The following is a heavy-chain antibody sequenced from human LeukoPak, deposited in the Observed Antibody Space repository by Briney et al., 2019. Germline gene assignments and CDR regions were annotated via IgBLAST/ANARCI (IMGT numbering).Heavy chain of an antibody. CDR1: GDSVSINSAA. CDR2: TYSRSKWYN. V-gene: IGHV6-1*01. Sequence: SQTLSLTCSISGDSVSINSAAWNWIRQSPSRGLEWLGRTYSRSKWYNDDALSVKSRITITPDTSKKQFSLQLNSMTPEDTAVYYCARGREVSSGWYYFDYWGQGTLVTVSS. D-gene: IGHD6-19*01. CDR3: ARGREVSSGWYYFDY. J-gene: IGHJ4*02.